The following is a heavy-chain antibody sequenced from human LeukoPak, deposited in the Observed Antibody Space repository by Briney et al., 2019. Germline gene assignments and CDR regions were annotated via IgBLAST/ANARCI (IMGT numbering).Heavy chain of an antibody. CDR3: VKDPAVAGTRYFDY. CDR2: ISSNGGST. D-gene: IGHD6-19*01. CDR1: GFTFSSYA. Sequence: GGSLRLSCSASGFTFSSYAMHWVRQAPGKRLEYVSAISSNGGSTYYADSVKGRFTISRDNSKNTLYLQMSSLRAKNTAVYYCVKDPAVAGTRYFDYWGQGTLVSVSS. V-gene: IGHV3-64D*06. J-gene: IGHJ4*02.